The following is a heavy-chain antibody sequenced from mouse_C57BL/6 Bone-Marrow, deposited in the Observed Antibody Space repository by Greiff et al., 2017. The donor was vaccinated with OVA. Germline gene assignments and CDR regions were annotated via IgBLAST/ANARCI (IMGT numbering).Heavy chain of an antibody. J-gene: IGHJ1*03. CDR1: GYTFTSYW. CDR2: IHPNSGST. V-gene: IGHV1-64*01. CDR3: ARKYYGSSDWYFDV. D-gene: IGHD1-1*01. Sequence: QVQLKQPGAELVKPGASVKLSCKASGYTFTSYWMHWVKQRPGQGLEWIGMIHPNSGSTNYNEKFKSKATLTVDKSSSTAYMQLSSLTSEDSAVYYCARKYYGSSDWYFDVWGTGTTVTVSS.